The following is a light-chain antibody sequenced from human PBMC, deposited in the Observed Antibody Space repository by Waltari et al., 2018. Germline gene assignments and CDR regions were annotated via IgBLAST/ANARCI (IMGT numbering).Light chain of an antibody. V-gene: IGKV3-15*01. CDR1: QSVSSN. J-gene: IGKJ2*01. CDR2: GAS. Sequence: DIVMTQSPATLSVSPGARATLTCTASQSVSSNLAWYQQKPGQAPRLLIYGASTRATGIPARFSGSGSGTEFTLTISSMQSEDFAVYYCQQYNNWPPSYTFGQGTKLEIK. CDR3: QQYNNWPPSYT.